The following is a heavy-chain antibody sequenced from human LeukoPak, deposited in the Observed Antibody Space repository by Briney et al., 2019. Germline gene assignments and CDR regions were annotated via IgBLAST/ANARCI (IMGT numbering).Heavy chain of an antibody. V-gene: IGHV4-39*01. CDR3: ARNTQFDY. CDR2: IYYSGST. J-gene: IGHJ4*02. CDR1: GGSISSISYY. D-gene: IGHD5-18*01. Sequence: SETLSLTCTLSGGSISSISYYWGWIRQPPGKGLEWIGSIYYSGSTYYNPSLKSRVTISVDTSKNQFSLKLSSVTAADTAVYYCARNTQFDYWGQGTLVTVSS.